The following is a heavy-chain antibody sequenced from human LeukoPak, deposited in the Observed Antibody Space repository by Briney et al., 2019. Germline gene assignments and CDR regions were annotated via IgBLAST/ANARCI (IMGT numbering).Heavy chain of an antibody. CDR2: ISWNSDNI. CDR1: GFSFDDYV. Sequence: GGSLRLSCAVSGFSFDDYVMHWVRQVPGKGLEWVSGISWNSDNIDYADSVKGRFTTSRDNAKNSLYLQMNSLRAEDTALYYCAINGGGDSGYGNFDYWGQGTLVTVSS. D-gene: IGHD5-12*01. V-gene: IGHV3-9*01. CDR3: AINGGGDSGYGNFDY. J-gene: IGHJ4*02.